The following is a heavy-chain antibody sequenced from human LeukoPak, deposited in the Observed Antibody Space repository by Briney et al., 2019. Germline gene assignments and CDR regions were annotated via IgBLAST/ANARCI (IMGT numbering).Heavy chain of an antibody. CDR1: GGSFSGHY. V-gene: IGHV4-34*01. CDR2: STHSGST. J-gene: IGHJ4*02. D-gene: IGHD2-2*01. Sequence: PSETLSLTCAVYGGSFSGHYWTWIRQPPGEGLEWIGESTHSGSTNYNPSLKSRVTISVDTSKNQFSLKLTSVSAADTAVYHCARGRTGAAALDFWGPGILVTVSS. CDR3: ARGRTGAAALDF.